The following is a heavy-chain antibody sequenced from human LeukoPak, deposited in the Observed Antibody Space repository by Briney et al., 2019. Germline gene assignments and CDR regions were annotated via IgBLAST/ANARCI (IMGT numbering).Heavy chain of an antibody. CDR3: AKDRYYYGSGSYDY. CDR1: GFTFDDYA. D-gene: IGHD3-10*01. V-gene: IGHV3-9*01. Sequence: PGRSLRLSCAASGFTFDDYAMHWVRQAPGKGLEWVSGISWNSGSIGYADSVKGRFTTSRDNAKNSLYLQMNSLRAEDTALYYCAKDRYYYGSGSYDYWGQGTLVTVSS. J-gene: IGHJ4*02. CDR2: ISWNSGSI.